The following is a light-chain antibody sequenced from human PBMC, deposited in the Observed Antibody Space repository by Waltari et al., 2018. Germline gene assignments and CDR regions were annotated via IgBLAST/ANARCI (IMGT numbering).Light chain of an antibody. J-gene: IGLJ1*01. CDR3: CSYAGSGTFADG. Sequence: QSALTQPASVSGSPGQSITISCTGTSSDVGSYNLVSWYQQHPGKAPKLIIYDVSKRPSGVSNRFSCSKSGNTASRTISGLQAEDEAAYYYCSYAGSGTFADGFGTGTEVTVL. CDR1: SSDVGSYNL. V-gene: IGLV2-23*02. CDR2: DVS.